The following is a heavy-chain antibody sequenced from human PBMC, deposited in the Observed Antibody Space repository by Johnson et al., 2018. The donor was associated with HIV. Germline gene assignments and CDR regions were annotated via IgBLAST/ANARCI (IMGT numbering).Heavy chain of an antibody. CDR3: ARDRNAAAGLDSFDI. V-gene: IGHV3-11*01. CDR1: GFTFSDYY. J-gene: IGHJ3*02. D-gene: IGHD6-13*01. CDR2: ISSSGSTI. Sequence: QVQLVESGGGLVQPGGSLRLSCAASGFTFSDYYMSWIRQAPGKGLEWVSYISSSGSTIYYADSLKGRFTISRDNAKNSLYLQMNSLRAEDTALYYCARDRNAAAGLDSFDIWGQGTMVTVSS.